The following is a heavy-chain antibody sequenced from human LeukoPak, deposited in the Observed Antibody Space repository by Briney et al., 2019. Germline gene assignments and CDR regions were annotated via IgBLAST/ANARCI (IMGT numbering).Heavy chain of an antibody. Sequence: SETLSLTCTVSGGSISSYYWGWIRQPAGKGLEWIGRIYTSGSTNYNPSLKSRVTMSVDTSKNQFSLKLSSVTAADTAVYYCARRTPIAVAAKEGAFDIWGQGTMVTVSS. D-gene: IGHD6-19*01. CDR3: ARRTPIAVAAKEGAFDI. V-gene: IGHV4-4*07. J-gene: IGHJ3*02. CDR2: IYTSGST. CDR1: GGSISSYY.